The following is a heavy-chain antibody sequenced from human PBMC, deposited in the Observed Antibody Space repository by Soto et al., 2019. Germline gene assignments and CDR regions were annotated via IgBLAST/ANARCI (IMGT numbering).Heavy chain of an antibody. V-gene: IGHV4-59*01. J-gene: IGHJ4*02. D-gene: IGHD5-12*01. CDR2: IYYSGST. CDR3: ASSSGYLCYFDY. Sequence: QVQLQESGPGLVKPSETLSLTCTVSGASISSYYWSWIRQPPGKGLEWIGYIYYSGSTYYNPSLTSRITISVDTSKNQFSLKLSSVTAADTAVYYCASSSGYLCYFDYWGQGTLVTVSS. CDR1: GASISSYY.